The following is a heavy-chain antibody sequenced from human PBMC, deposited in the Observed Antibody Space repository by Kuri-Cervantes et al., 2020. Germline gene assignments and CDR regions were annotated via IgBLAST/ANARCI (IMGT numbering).Heavy chain of an antibody. CDR2: FDPEDGET. J-gene: IGHJ5*02. Sequence: APVKDSCKVSGYTLTELSMHWVRQAPGKGLEWMGGFDPEDGETIYAQKFQGWVTMTRDTSISTAYMELSRLRSDDTAVYYCARSGRRPAAISDWFDPWGQGTLVTVSS. CDR1: GYTLTELS. CDR3: ARSGRRPAAISDWFDP. V-gene: IGHV1-24*01. D-gene: IGHD2-2*01.